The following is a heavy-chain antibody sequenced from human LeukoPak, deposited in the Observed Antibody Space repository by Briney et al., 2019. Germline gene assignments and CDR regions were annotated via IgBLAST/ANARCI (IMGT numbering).Heavy chain of an antibody. CDR2: IYYSGRT. Sequence: SSETLSLTCTVSGGSISTYYWYWIRQPPGKGLEWIGYIYYSGRTNYNRSFKSRVTISLDTSRNQFSLRLSSVTAADTAMYYCARGTDITVAGNYWGQGTLVTVSS. D-gene: IGHD6-19*01. CDR1: GGSISTYY. V-gene: IGHV4-59*08. J-gene: IGHJ4*02. CDR3: ARGTDITVAGNY.